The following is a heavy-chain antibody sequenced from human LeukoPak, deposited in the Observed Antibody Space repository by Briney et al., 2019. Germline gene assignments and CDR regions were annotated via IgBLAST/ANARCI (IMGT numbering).Heavy chain of an antibody. J-gene: IGHJ4*02. CDR3: AAPQRDGQNSRQFDH. CDR1: GFTFSSYG. CDR2: IWYDGSNK. D-gene: IGHD5-24*01. V-gene: IGHV3-33*01. Sequence: GGSLRLSCAASGFTFSSYGMHWVRQAPGKGLEWVAVIWYDGSNKYYADSVKGRFTISRDNSKNTLYLQMNGLRPDDTAVYYCAAPQRDGQNSRQFDHWGQGTLVTVSS.